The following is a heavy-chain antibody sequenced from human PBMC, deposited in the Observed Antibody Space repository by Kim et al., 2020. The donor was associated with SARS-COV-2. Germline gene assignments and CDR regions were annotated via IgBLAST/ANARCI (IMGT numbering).Heavy chain of an antibody. J-gene: IGHJ4*02. Sequence: KEEGSEKYYVDSVGGRCTITRDNAKNSLYLQMNSLRAEDTAVYYCTRDLELWGQGTLVTVSS. V-gene: IGHV3-7*01. D-gene: IGHD1-7*01. CDR3: TRDLEL. CDR2: KEEGSEK.